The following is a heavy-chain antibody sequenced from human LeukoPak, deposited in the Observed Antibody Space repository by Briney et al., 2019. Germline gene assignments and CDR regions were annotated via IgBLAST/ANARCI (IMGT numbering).Heavy chain of an antibody. CDR3: AIGRGGQQLGDY. CDR1: EYSFPNYC. D-gene: IGHD6-13*01. J-gene: IGHJ4*02. V-gene: IGHV5-51*01. Sequence: GESLKISCKHSEYSFPNYCIGWVRQMPGKGLEWMGIIYPDDSDTRYSPSFQGQVTISADRSISTAYLQWSSLKASDTAMYYCAIGRGGQQLGDYWGPGTLVTVSS. CDR2: IYPDDSDT.